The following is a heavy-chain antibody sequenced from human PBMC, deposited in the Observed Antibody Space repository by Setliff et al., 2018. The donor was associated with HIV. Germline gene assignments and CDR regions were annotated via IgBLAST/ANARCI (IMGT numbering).Heavy chain of an antibody. CDR3: ARSETRDSRGLYY. CDR1: GYRFTDFY. CDR2: INPNSGGT. D-gene: IGHD6-19*01. J-gene: IGHJ4*02. Sequence: GASVKVSCKTFGYRFTDFYVNWVRQAPGQGLEWMGWINPNSGGTNYAQKFQGRVTMTRDTSISTAYMELSRLRSDDTAVYYCARSETRDSRGLYYWGQGTLVTVSS. V-gene: IGHV1-2*02.